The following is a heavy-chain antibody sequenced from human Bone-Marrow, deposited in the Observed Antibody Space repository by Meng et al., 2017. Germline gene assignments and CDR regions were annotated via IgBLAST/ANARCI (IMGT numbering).Heavy chain of an antibody. CDR2: ISASGGTT. Sequence: VQLVGSGGDLVQPGGSLRLSCAASELTFSSYAMNWVRQGPGKGLYWVSGISASGGTTYYADSVKGRFTISRDNSKNTLYLQMNSLRADDTVVYYCAKASSRTYSSGWYFDYWGQGTLVTVSS. CDR1: ELTFSSYA. CDR3: AKASSRTYSSGWYFDY. J-gene: IGHJ4*02. D-gene: IGHD6-19*01. V-gene: IGHV3-23*04.